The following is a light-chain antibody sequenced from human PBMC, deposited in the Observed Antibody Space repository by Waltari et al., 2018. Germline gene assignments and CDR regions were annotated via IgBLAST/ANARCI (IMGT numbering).Light chain of an antibody. CDR1: QSVSSSY. V-gene: IGKV3-20*01. CDR2: NAS. CDR3: QQYGSSPLT. J-gene: IGKJ4*01. Sequence: EIVLTQSPGTLSLSPGERAPLSCRASQSVSSSYLAWYQQKPGQAPRLLIYNASSRATGIPDRFSGSGSGTDFTLTFSRLEPEDFAVYYCQQYGSSPLTFGGGTKVEIK.